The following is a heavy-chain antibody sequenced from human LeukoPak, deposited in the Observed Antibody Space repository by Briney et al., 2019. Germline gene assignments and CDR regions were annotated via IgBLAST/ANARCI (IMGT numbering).Heavy chain of an antibody. Sequence: GGSLRLSSAASGFTFSSYWIHWVRQAPGKGLEWVSRIKSDGSSTGYADSVKGRFTISRDNAKNTLYLQMNSLRAEDTAVYYCVKRSGYNYDYWGQGTLVTVSS. CDR2: IKSDGSST. V-gene: IGHV3-74*01. J-gene: IGHJ4*02. D-gene: IGHD5-18*01. CDR3: VKRSGYNYDY. CDR1: GFTFSSYW.